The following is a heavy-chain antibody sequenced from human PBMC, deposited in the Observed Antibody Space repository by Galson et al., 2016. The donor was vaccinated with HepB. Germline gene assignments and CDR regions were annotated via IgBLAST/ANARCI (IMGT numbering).Heavy chain of an antibody. J-gene: IGHJ6*02. CDR3: TRGYMQTGMNV. Sequence: CAISGDSVTSDETMWNWIRQSPSRGLEWLGRTYYRSQWFSEYAMSVQGRINVTADTSRNQFSLQLDSVNPDDTAAYFCTRGYMQTGMNVWGQGTTVTVSS. D-gene: IGHD5-18*01. CDR1: GDSVTSDETM. V-gene: IGHV6-1*01. CDR2: TYYRSQWFS.